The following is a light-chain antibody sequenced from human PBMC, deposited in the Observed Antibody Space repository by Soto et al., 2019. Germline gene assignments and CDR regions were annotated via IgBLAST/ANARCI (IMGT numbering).Light chain of an antibody. V-gene: IGKV3-20*01. Sequence: VVLTQSPGTLSLSPGQRATLSCRASQVLSSNYLAWYQQRPGQAPRLLIYDVFSRATGIPDRFSGSGSGSDFTLTISRLEPEDSGVYYCQQDFSSELTFGGGTKVELK. J-gene: IGKJ4*01. CDR3: QQDFSSELT. CDR1: QVLSSNY. CDR2: DVF.